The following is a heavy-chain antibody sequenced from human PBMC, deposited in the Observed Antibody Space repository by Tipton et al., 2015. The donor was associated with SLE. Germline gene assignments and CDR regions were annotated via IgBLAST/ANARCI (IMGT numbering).Heavy chain of an antibody. CDR1: GYTLTELS. Sequence: QSGPEVKKPGASVKVSCKVSGYTLTELSMHWVRQAPGKGLEWMGGIIPIFGTANYAQKFQGRVTITADESTSTAYMELSSLRSEDTAVYYCAREERGLGYWGQGTLVTVSS. CDR3: AREERGLGY. V-gene: IGHV1-69*13. CDR2: IIPIFGTA. J-gene: IGHJ4*02.